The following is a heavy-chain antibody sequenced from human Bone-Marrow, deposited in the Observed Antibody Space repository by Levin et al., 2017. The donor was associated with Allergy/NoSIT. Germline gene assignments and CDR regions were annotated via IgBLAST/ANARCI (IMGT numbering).Heavy chain of an antibody. J-gene: IGHJ4*02. V-gene: IGHV3-43D*04. CDR3: ARDSRALGGVDSFDS. D-gene: IGHD1-26*01. Sequence: GGSLRLSCAASGFLFGHYAMHWVRQGPGKGLEWVSLISWDGDSTFYAASVKGRFTISRDNSKNSLYLQMNSLTTEDTAFYYCARDSRALGGVDSFDSWGQGTLVTVSS. CDR1: GFLFGHYA. CDR2: ISWDGDST.